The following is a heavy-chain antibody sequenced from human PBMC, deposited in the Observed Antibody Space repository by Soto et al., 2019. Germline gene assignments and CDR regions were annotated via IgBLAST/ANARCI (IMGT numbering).Heavy chain of an antibody. V-gene: IGHV4-31*03. CDR2: IYYSGST. CDR1: GGSISSGGYY. J-gene: IGHJ4*02. D-gene: IGHD2-15*01. CDR3: SRAPPSSCSGGSRYSFDY. Sequence: QVQLQESGPGLVKPSQTLSLTCTVSGGSISSGGYYWSWIRQHPGKGLEWIGYIYYSGSTYYNPSLKSRVTISVDAAKNQFSLKLSSVTAADTAVYFCSRAPPSSCSGGSRYSFDYWGQGTLVTVSS.